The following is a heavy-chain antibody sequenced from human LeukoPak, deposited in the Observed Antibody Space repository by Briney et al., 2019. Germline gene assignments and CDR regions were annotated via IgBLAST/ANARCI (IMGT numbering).Heavy chain of an antibody. CDR3: AKDHGGYRYYYYGMDV. CDR2: ISYDGSNK. Sequence: GGSLRLSCAASGFTFSSYGMHWVRQAPGKGLEWVAVISYDGSNKYYADSVKGRFTISRDNSKNTLYLQMNSLRAEDTAVYYCAKDHGGYRYYYYGMDVWGQGTTVTVSS. V-gene: IGHV3-30*18. D-gene: IGHD5-18*01. J-gene: IGHJ6*02. CDR1: GFTFSSYG.